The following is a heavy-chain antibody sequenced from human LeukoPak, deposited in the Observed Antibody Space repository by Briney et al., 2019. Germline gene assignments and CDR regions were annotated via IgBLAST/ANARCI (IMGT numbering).Heavy chain of an antibody. CDR3: ARGAWELLKYYFDY. CDR1: GGSFSGYY. D-gene: IGHD1-26*01. J-gene: IGHJ4*02. CDR2: INHSGST. Sequence: SETLSLTCAVNGGSFSGYYWSWIRQPPGKGLEWIGEINHSGSTNYNPSLESRVTISVDTSKNQFSLKLSSVTAADTAVYYCARGAWELLKYYFDYWGQGTLVTVSS. V-gene: IGHV4-34*01.